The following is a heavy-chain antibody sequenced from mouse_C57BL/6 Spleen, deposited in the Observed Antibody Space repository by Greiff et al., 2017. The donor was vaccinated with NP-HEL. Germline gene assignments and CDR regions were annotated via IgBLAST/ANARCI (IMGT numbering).Heavy chain of an antibody. J-gene: IGHJ3*01. CDR1: GFSFNTYA. CDR2: IRSKSNNYAT. Sequence: EVQVVESGGGLVQPKGSLKLSCAASGFSFNTYAMNWVRQAPGKGLEWVARIRSKSNNYATYYADSVKDRFTISRDDSESMLYLQMNNLKTEDTAMYYCVRRGDYSNPAWFAYWGQGTLVTVSA. V-gene: IGHV10-1*01. D-gene: IGHD2-5*01. CDR3: VRRGDYSNPAWFAY.